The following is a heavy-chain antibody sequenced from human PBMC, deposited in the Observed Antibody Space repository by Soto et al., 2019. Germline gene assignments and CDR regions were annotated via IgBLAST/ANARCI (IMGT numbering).Heavy chain of an antibody. D-gene: IGHD5-12*01. CDR3: ATYSGYVLPMDI. J-gene: IGHJ6*03. CDR2: IKQDESEI. Sequence: GQLVESGGTLVQPGGSLRLSCAASGFALSSYWMTWVRQAPGKGLEWVASIKQDESEIYYVDSVKGRFTIARDNAKNSVYLQMNSLRAEDTAVYYCATYSGYVLPMDIWGSGTTVTVSS. CDR1: GFALSSYW. V-gene: IGHV3-7*01.